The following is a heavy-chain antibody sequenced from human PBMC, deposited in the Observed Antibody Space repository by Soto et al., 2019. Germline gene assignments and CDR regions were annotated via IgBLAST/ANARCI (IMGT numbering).Heavy chain of an antibody. D-gene: IGHD2-15*01. CDR1: GGTFSSYA. Sequence: QVQLVQSGAEVKKPGSSVKVSCKASGGTFSSYAISWVRQAPGQGLEWMGGIIPIFGTANYAQKFQGRVTITADESTSTAYRKLSSLRSEDTAVYYCARDLVVVAATLGHYYYYGMDVWGQGTTVTVSS. V-gene: IGHV1-69*01. CDR2: IIPIFGTA. CDR3: ARDLVVVAATLGHYYYYGMDV. J-gene: IGHJ6*02.